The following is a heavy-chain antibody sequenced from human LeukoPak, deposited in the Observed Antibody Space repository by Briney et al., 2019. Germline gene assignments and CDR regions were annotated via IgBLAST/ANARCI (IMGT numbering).Heavy chain of an antibody. CDR1: GGSISSSSYY. CDR3: ARHSYYYDSSGLYSGTGPFDY. CDR2: IHYSGDT. D-gene: IGHD3-22*01. Sequence: SETLSLTCTVSGGSISSSSYYWGWIRQPPGKGLEWIGTIHYSGDTYYNPSLKSRVTLSVDTSKNRFSLKLSSVTAADTAVFYCARHSYYYDSSGLYSGTGPFDYWGQGTLVTVSS. V-gene: IGHV4-39*01. J-gene: IGHJ4*02.